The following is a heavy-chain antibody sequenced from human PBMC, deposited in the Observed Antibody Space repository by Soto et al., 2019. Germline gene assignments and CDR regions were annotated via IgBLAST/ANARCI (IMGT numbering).Heavy chain of an antibody. CDR2: INPNSGGT. V-gene: IGHV1-2*02. Sequence: SAVKVSCKASGYTFTGYYMHWLRQAPGQGLEWMGWINPNSGGTNYAQKFQGRVTMTRDTSISTAYMELSRLRSDDTAVYYCARPVRVTTTVGVVKPDDGKDVWDKGSKVTFSS. J-gene: IGHJ6*04. D-gene: IGHD3-3*01. CDR3: ARPVRVTTTVGVVKPDDGKDV. CDR1: GYTFTGYY.